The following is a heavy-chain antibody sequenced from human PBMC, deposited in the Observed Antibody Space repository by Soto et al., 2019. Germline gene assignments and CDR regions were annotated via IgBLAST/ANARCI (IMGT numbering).Heavy chain of an antibody. Sequence: PSETLSLTCTVSGGSISSYYWSWIRQPPGKGLEWIGYIYYSGSTNYNPSLKSRVTISVDTSKNQFSLKLSSVTAADTAVYYCARAGLYCSSTSCYGVYYNGMDVWGHGTTVTVSS. CDR2: IYYSGST. D-gene: IGHD2-2*01. J-gene: IGHJ6*02. CDR3: ARAGLYCSSTSCYGVYYNGMDV. CDR1: GGSISSYY. V-gene: IGHV4-59*01.